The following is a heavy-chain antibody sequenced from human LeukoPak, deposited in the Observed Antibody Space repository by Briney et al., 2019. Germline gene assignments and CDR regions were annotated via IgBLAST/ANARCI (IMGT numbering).Heavy chain of an antibody. CDR3: AKDGHTVEPYYFDY. D-gene: IGHD4-23*01. V-gene: IGHV3-23*01. Sequence: GGSLRLSCAASGYTFYNYAVTWVRQAPGKGLEWVSSISGSGGSTYYADSVKGRFTISRDNSKNTLYLQMNSLRAEDTAVYYCAKDGHTVEPYYFDYWGQGTLVTVSS. CDR1: GYTFYNYA. J-gene: IGHJ4*02. CDR2: ISGSGGST.